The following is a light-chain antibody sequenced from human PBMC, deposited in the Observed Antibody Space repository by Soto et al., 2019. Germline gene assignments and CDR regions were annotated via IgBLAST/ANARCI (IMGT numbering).Light chain of an antibody. CDR2: SAS. V-gene: IGKV3-15*01. Sequence: ETVMTQSPATLSVSPGERATLACRASQSVSSDLAWYHQKPGQAPRLLIYSASTRATGIPARFSGSGSGTEFTLTINSLQSEDFAVYYCQQYNNWPRTFGKGTKVDIK. J-gene: IGKJ1*01. CDR1: QSVSSD. CDR3: QQYNNWPRT.